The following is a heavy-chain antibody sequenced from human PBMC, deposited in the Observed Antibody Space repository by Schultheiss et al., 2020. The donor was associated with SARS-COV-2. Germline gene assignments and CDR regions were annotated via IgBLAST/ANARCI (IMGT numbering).Heavy chain of an antibody. CDR3: ARQLPTPGQQLGDFDY. D-gene: IGHD6-13*01. CDR1: GGSISSGGYY. J-gene: IGHJ4*02. CDR2: IYYSGST. Sequence: SETLSLTCTVSGGSISSGGYYWSWIRQHPGKGLEWIGYIYYSGSTNYNPSLKSRVTISVDTSKNQFSLKLSSVTAADTAVYYCARQLPTPGQQLGDFDYWGQGTLVTVSS. V-gene: IGHV4-61*08.